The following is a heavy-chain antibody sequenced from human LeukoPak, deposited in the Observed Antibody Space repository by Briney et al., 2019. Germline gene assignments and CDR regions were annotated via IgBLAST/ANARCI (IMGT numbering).Heavy chain of an antibody. CDR1: GGSFSGYY. J-gene: IGHJ4*02. CDR2: INHSGST. D-gene: IGHD6-6*01. Sequence: SETLSLTCAVYGGSFSGYYWSWIRQPPGKGLEWIGEINHSGSTNYNPSLKSRVTISVDTSKNQFSLKLSSVTAADTAVYYCARRRLVDRLFDYWGQGTLVTVSS. V-gene: IGHV4-34*01. CDR3: ARRRLVDRLFDY.